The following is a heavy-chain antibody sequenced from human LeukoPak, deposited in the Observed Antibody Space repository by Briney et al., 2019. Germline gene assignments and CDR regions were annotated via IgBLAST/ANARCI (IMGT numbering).Heavy chain of an antibody. CDR1: GYTFTGYY. Sequence: GASVKVSCKASGYTFTGYYMHWVRQAPGQGLEWMGWINPNSGGTNYAQKFQGRVTMTRDTSISTAYVELSRLRSDDTAVYYCARASREVWFGELMSPFDYWGQGTLVTVSS. CDR3: ARASREVWFGELMSPFDY. J-gene: IGHJ4*02. V-gene: IGHV1-2*02. D-gene: IGHD3-10*01. CDR2: INPNSGGT.